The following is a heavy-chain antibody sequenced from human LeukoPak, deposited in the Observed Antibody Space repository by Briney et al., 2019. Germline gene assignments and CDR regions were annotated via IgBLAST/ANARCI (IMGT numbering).Heavy chain of an antibody. V-gene: IGHV3-30*04. CDR1: GFTFSSYA. Sequence: GGSLRLSCAASGFTFSSYAMHWVRQAPGKGLEWVAVISYDGSNKYYADSVKGRFTISRGNSKNTLYLQMNSLRAEDTAVYYCARANGPYSSSWYPALFDYWGQGTLVTVSS. J-gene: IGHJ4*02. D-gene: IGHD6-13*01. CDR3: ARANGPYSSSWYPALFDY. CDR2: ISYDGSNK.